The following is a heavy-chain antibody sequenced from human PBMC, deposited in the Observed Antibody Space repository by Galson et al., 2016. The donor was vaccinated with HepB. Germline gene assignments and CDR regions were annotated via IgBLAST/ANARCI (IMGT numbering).Heavy chain of an antibody. CDR3: AREADT. CDR2: ISSSGGTI. CDR1: GFTFSDSY. V-gene: IGHV3-11*01. J-gene: IGHJ4*02. D-gene: IGHD6-25*01. Sequence: SLRLSCAASGFTFSDSYMSWVRQAPGQGLEWVSHISSSGGTIYYADSVKGRFTVSRDDAKNSLYLQMNSLRVEDTAVHYCAREADTWGQGTLVTVSS.